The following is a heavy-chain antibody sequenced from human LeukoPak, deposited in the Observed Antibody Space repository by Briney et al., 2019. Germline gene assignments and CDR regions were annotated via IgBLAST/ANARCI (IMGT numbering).Heavy chain of an antibody. CDR3: ARVVPSGYSYGYVDGYDY. D-gene: IGHD5-18*01. V-gene: IGHV4-61*05. J-gene: IGHJ4*02. CDR2: IYYSGGT. CDR1: GGSISSSSYY. Sequence: SETLSLTCTVSGGSISSSSYYWNWIRQPPGKGLEWIGYIYYSGGTNYNPSLKSRVTISVDTSKNQFSLKLSSVTAADTAVYYCARVVPSGYSYGYVDGYDYWGQGTLVTVSS.